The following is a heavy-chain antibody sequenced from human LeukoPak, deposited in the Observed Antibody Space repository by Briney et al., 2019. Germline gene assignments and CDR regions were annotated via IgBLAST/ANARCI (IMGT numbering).Heavy chain of an antibody. CDR1: GFTFDDNG. D-gene: IGHD1-1*01. V-gene: IGHV3-20*04. CDR2: INWNGGST. CDR3: ARDLEPHYYFDL. J-gene: IGHJ2*01. Sequence: PGGSLRLSCAASGFTFDDNGMSWVRQAPGKGLEWVSGINWNGGSTGYADSVKGRFTISRDNAKNSLSLQMNSLRAEDTAVYYCARDLEPHYYFDLWGRGTLVTVSS.